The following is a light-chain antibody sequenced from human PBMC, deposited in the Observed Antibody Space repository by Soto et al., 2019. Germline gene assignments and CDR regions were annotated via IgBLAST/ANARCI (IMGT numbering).Light chain of an antibody. V-gene: IGLV1-47*01. Sequence: QAVVTQPPSASGTPGQRVTISCSGSSSNIGSNYVYWYQQLPGTAPKLLIYRNNQRPSGGADGFSGSKSGTSASLAISGLRSEDEADYYCAAWDDSLSGPVFGGGTKLTVL. CDR1: SSNIGSNY. CDR2: RNN. J-gene: IGLJ2*01. CDR3: AAWDDSLSGPV.